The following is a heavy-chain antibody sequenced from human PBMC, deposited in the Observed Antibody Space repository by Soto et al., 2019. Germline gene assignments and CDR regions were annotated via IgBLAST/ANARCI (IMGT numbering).Heavy chain of an antibody. J-gene: IGHJ6*02. CDR2: MNPNSGNT. CDR1: GYTFTSYD. CDR3: ATRYCSGGRCYSDYYYYYGMDV. Sequence: QVQLVQSGAEVKKPGASVKVSCKASGYTFTSYDINWVRQATGQGLEWMGWMNPNSGNTGYAQKFQGRVTMTRNTSIITAYMEVSSLRSEDTAVYYCATRYCSGGRCYSDYYYYYGMDVWGQGTTVTVYS. D-gene: IGHD2-15*01. V-gene: IGHV1-8*01.